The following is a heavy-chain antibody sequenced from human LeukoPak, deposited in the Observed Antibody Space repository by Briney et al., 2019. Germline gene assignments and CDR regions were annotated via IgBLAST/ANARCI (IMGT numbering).Heavy chain of an antibody. V-gene: IGHV3-21*04. CDR2: ISSSSGYI. Sequence: GGSLRLSCAASGFTFSSYSMNWVRQAPGKGLEWVSSISSSSGYIYYADSVKGRFTISRDNAKNSLYLQMNSLRAEDTAVYYCARGPRDYVSYYYYGMDVWGQGTTVTVSS. CDR1: GFTFSSYS. D-gene: IGHD3-16*01. J-gene: IGHJ6*02. CDR3: ARGPRDYVSYYYYGMDV.